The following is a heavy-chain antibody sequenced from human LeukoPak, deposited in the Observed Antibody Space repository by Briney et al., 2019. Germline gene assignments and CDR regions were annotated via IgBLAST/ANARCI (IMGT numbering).Heavy chain of an antibody. Sequence: PSETLSLTCTVSGGSISGTSYYWVWIRQSPGKGLEWIGNFYSSGSTYYNPSLQSRVTISVDTSKNQFSLHLTSVTAADTAAYYCVRQFDYCGQGTLVTVSS. V-gene: IGHV4-39*01. CDR1: GGSISGTSYY. CDR3: VRQFDY. J-gene: IGHJ4*02. CDR2: FYSSGST.